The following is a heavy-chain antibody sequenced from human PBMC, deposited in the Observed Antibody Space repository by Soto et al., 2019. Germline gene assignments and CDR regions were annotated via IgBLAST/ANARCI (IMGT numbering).Heavy chain of an antibody. Sequence: SETLSLTCAVYGGSFSGYYWSWIRQPPGKGLEWIGEINHSGSTNYNPSLKSRVTISVDTSKNQFSLKLSSVTAADTAVYYCAGTPQRYCSGGSCYSVAFNNYYYYYGMDVWGQGTTVTVSS. CDR1: GGSFSGYY. CDR2: INHSGST. V-gene: IGHV4-34*01. CDR3: AGTPQRYCSGGSCYSVAFNNYYYYYGMDV. J-gene: IGHJ6*02. D-gene: IGHD2-15*01.